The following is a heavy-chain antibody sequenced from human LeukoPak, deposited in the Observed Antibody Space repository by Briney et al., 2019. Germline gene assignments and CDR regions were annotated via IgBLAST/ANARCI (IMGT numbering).Heavy chain of an antibody. Sequence: PGRSLRLSCAASGFTFSSYGMHWVRQAPGKGLEWVAVISYDGSNKYYADSVKGRFTISRDNSKNTLYLQMNSLRAEDTAVYYCAKGYCSGGSCQHPDYYYYYMDVWGKGTTVTVSS. V-gene: IGHV3-30*18. CDR3: AKGYCSGGSCQHPDYYYYYMDV. J-gene: IGHJ6*03. D-gene: IGHD2-15*01. CDR2: ISYDGSNK. CDR1: GFTFSSYG.